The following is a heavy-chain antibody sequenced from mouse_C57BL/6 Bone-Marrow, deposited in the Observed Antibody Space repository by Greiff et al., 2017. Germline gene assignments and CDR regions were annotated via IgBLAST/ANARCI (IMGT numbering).Heavy chain of an antibody. CDR2: ISYDGSN. V-gene: IGHV3-6*01. Sequence: EVKLQESGPGLVKPSQSLSLTCSVTGYSITSGYYWNWIRQFPGNKLEWMGYISYDGSNNYNPSLKNRISITRDTSKNQFFLKLNSVTTEDTATYYCARHPGAYWGQGTLVTVSA. J-gene: IGHJ3*01. CDR3: ARHPGAY. CDR1: GYSITSGYY.